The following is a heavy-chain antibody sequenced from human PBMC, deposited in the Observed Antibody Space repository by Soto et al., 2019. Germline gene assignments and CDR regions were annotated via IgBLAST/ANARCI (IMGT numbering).Heavy chain of an antibody. V-gene: IGHV1-46*01. CDR2: INPSGGST. D-gene: IGHD6-6*01. CDR3: ARDPAARREHNWFDP. CDR1: GYTFTSYY. J-gene: IGHJ5*02. Sequence: ASVKVCCKASGYTFTSYYMHWVRQDPGQGLEWMGIINPSGGSTSYAQKFQGRVTMTRDTSTSTVYMELSSLRSEDTAVYYCARDPAARREHNWFDPWGQGTLVTVSS.